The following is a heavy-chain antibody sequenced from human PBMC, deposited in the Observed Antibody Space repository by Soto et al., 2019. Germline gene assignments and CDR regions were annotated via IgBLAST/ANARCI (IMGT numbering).Heavy chain of an antibody. D-gene: IGHD3-22*01. J-gene: IGHJ3*02. CDR1: GGSISSYY. V-gene: IGHV4-59*01. Sequence: SETLSLTCTVSGGSISSYYWSWIRQPPGKGLEWIGYIYYSGSTNYNPSLKGRVTISVDTSKNQFSLKLSSVTAADPAVYYCARTSYYYYSSGYYPTHAFDIWGQGTMVTVSS. CDR2: IYYSGST. CDR3: ARTSYYYYSSGYYPTHAFDI.